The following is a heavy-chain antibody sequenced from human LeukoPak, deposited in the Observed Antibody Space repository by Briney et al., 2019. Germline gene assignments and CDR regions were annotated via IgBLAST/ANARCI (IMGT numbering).Heavy chain of an antibody. Sequence: AASVKVSCKASGYTFSTSDINWVRQATGQGLEWMGWMNPYSGNAGYAQKFQGRVTMTRDTSISAAYMELSSLRSEDTAVYYCASSITMIVVAFDYWGQGTLVTVSS. CDR1: GYTFSTSD. D-gene: IGHD3-22*01. V-gene: IGHV1-8*01. CDR3: ASSITMIVVAFDY. J-gene: IGHJ4*02. CDR2: MNPYSGNA.